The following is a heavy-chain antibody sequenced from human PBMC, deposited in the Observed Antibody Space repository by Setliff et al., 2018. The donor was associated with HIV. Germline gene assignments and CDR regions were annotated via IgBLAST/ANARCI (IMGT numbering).Heavy chain of an antibody. CDR1: GFTFSSHW. CDR2: IKQDESEE. V-gene: IGHV3-7*01. J-gene: IGHJ5*02. Sequence: PGGSLRLSCAASGFTFSSHWMSWVRQAPGKGLEWVANIKQDESEEWYAESVKGRFTISRDNTKNSLYRQMSSLRAEDTAVYYCAREGPALGFGDLNWFDTWGQGTRVTVSS. D-gene: IGHD3-10*01. CDR3: AREGPALGFGDLNWFDT.